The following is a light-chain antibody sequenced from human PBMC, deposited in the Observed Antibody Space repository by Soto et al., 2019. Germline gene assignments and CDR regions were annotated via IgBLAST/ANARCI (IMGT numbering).Light chain of an antibody. Sequence: DIQMTQSPSVLSASVGESVTITCRASQSIGKHLNWYQQKPGKAPKFLMYGASTLQSGVPSRFTGSGSGTDFTLTVNSLQAEDFATYYCQQGYSSPATFGQGTRLEIK. J-gene: IGKJ5*01. V-gene: IGKV1-39*01. CDR1: QSIGKH. CDR2: GAS. CDR3: QQGYSSPAT.